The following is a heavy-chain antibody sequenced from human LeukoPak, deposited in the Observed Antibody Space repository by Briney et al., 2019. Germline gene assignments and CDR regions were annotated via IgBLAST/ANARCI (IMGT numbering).Heavy chain of an antibody. CDR2: IYSSGST. Sequence: TLSLTCTVSGGSISRGSYYWSWIRQPAGKGLEWIGRIYSSGSTNYNPSLKSRVTISLDISKTQFSMKLNSVTAADTAVYYCARQYIDILTGYHRGELYWYFDLWGRGTLVTVSS. V-gene: IGHV4-61*02. D-gene: IGHD3-9*01. J-gene: IGHJ2*01. CDR1: GGSISRGSYY. CDR3: ARQYIDILTGYHRGELYWYFDL.